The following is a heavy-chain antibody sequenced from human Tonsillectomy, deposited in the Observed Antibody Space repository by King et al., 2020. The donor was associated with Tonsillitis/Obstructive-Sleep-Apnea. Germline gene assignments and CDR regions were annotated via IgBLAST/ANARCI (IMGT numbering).Heavy chain of an antibody. Sequence: VQLVESGGGVVQPGRSLRLSCAASGFTFSNYALHWVRQAPGKGLEWVAVISYDGSKKYYADSVKGRFTISRDNSHNTLYLQINSLRAEDTAVYYCARDPLSYCSGGNGYSATCWNYYYMDVWGKGSTVTVSS. CDR1: GFTFSNYA. D-gene: IGHD2-15*01. CDR2: ISYDGSKK. J-gene: IGHJ6*03. V-gene: IGHV3-30*01. CDR3: ARDPLSYCSGGNGYSATCWNYYYMDV.